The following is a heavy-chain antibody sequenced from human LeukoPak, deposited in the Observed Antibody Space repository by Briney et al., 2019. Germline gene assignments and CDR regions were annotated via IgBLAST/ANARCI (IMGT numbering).Heavy chain of an antibody. CDR1: GGTFSSYA. D-gene: IGHD5-18*01. J-gene: IGHJ6*02. CDR3: ARDLRGYSYGSLHYYYGMDV. V-gene: IGHV1-69*13. CDR2: IIPIFGTA. Sequence: ASVTVSCTASGGTFSSYAISWVRQAPGQGLEWMGGIIPIFGTANYAQKFQGRVTITADESTSTAYMELSSLRSEDTAVYYCARDLRGYSYGSLHYYYGMDVWGQGTTVTVSS.